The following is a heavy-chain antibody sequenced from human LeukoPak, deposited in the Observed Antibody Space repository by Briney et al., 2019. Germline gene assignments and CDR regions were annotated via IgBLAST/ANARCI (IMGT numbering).Heavy chain of an antibody. CDR3: ARGQWLDFYYMDV. J-gene: IGHJ6*03. CDR2: IYHSGST. CDR1: GYSISSGDY. V-gene: IGHV4-38-2*02. D-gene: IGHD6-19*01. Sequence: NPSETLSLTCTVSGYSISSGDYWGWIRQPPGKGLEWIGSIYHSGSTYYNPSLKSRVTISVDTSKNQFSLKLSSVTAADTAVYYCARGQWLDFYYMDVWGKGTTVTVSS.